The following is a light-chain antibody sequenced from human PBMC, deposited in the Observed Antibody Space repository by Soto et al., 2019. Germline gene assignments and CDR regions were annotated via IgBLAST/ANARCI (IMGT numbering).Light chain of an antibody. CDR1: QSVSSN. Sequence: EIVMTRSPATLSVSPGERATLSCRASQSVSSNLAWYQQKPGQAPRLLIYGASTRATGMPARFSGSGSGTEFTLTISSLQSEDFAVYYCQQYNNWPSITFGQGTRLEIK. J-gene: IGKJ5*01. CDR2: GAS. V-gene: IGKV3-15*01. CDR3: QQYNNWPSIT.